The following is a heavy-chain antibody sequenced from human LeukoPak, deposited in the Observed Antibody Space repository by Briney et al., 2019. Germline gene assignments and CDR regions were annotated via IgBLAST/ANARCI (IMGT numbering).Heavy chain of an antibody. D-gene: IGHD6-13*01. CDR1: GFTFSNYW. CDR2: ISPGGSEK. CDR3: ARGGSSRFDQ. V-gene: IGHV3-7*04. J-gene: IGHJ4*02. Sequence: GGSLRLSCAASGFTFSNYWMSWVRQAPGKGLEWVAEISPGGSEKYYVDSVKGRFTISRDNAENSLDLEMSSLRADDTAVYYCARGGSSRFDQWGQGTLVTVSS.